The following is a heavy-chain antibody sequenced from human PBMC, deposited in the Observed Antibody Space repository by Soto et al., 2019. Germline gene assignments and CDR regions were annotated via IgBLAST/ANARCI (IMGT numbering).Heavy chain of an antibody. CDR1: GFTFDNAW. Sequence: GGSLRLSCAASGFTFDNAWMNWVRQAPGKGLEWVSRIKNKAYGETTDYAAPVEDRIIISRDDSINTLYLQMNSLKIVDTAVYYCNADPYYNSGGLAYWGQGTLVTVSS. V-gene: IGHV3-15*07. CDR3: NADPYYNSGGLAY. D-gene: IGHD3-22*01. CDR2: IKNKAYGETT. J-gene: IGHJ4*02.